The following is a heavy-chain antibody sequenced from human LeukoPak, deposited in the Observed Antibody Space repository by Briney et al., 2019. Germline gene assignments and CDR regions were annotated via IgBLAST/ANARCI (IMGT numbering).Heavy chain of an antibody. Sequence: PSETLSLTCTVSGGSIISYYWSWIRQPPGKGLEWIGYIYDSGSTNYNPSLKSRVTISVDTSKNQFSLKLSSVTAADTAVYYCARVETYGEVRPLYGMDVWGQGTTVTVSS. J-gene: IGHJ6*02. D-gene: IGHD3-10*01. CDR3: ARVETYGEVRPLYGMDV. CDR1: GGSIISYY. CDR2: IYDSGST. V-gene: IGHV4-59*01.